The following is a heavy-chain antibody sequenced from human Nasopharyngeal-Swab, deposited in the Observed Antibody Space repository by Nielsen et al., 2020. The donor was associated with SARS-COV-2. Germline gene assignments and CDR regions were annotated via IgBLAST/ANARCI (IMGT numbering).Heavy chain of an antibody. D-gene: IGHD4-23*01. V-gene: IGHV3-33*01. CDR2: IWYDGSNK. CDR3: AAAPSGDYGGY. J-gene: IGHJ4*02. Sequence: SLNISCAASESSFSNYGMHWVRQAPGKGLGWVAVIWYDGSNKYYADSVKGRFTISGDNSKNTVYLQMNSLRAEDTAVYYCAAAPSGDYGGYWGQGTLVTVSS. CDR1: ESSFSNYG.